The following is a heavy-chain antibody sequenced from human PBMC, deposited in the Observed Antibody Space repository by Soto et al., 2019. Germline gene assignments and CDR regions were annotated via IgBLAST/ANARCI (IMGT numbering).Heavy chain of an antibody. Sequence: PGGSLRLSCAASGFTFSSYWMHWVRQAPGKGLVWVSRINSDGSSTSYADSVKGRFTISRDNAKNTLYLQMNSLRAEDTAVYYCARAVPPFGDTGKLYYYYYMGVWGKGTTVTVSS. D-gene: IGHD3-10*01. V-gene: IGHV3-74*01. CDR3: ARAVPPFGDTGKLYYYYYMGV. CDR1: GFTFSSYW. CDR2: INSDGSST. J-gene: IGHJ6*03.